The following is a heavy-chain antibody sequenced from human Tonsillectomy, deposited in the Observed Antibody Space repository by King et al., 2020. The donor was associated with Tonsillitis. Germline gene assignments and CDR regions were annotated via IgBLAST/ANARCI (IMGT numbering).Heavy chain of an antibody. Sequence: QVQLVESGGGVVQPGRSLRLSCAASGFTFSSYGMHWVRQAPGKGLEWVAVISYDGSNKYYADSVKGRFTISRDDSKNTLSLQMNSLRTEDTAVYYCAKDRDGFDYWGQGTLVTVS. J-gene: IGHJ4*02. CDR2: ISYDGSNK. V-gene: IGHV3-30*18. CDR3: AKDRDGFDY. CDR1: GFTFSSYG. D-gene: IGHD5-24*01.